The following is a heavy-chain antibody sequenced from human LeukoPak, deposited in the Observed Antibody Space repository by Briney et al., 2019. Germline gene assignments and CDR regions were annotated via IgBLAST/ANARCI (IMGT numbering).Heavy chain of an antibody. V-gene: IGHV3-21*04. Sequence: GGSLRLSCAASGFTFSSYAMHWVRQVPGKGLEWVSSISSGAGSTYYADSVKGRFTISRDNAKNSLYLQMNSLRAEDTALYYCARGLYYFDFWGQGTLVTVSS. CDR2: ISSGAGST. D-gene: IGHD6-19*01. CDR1: GFTFSSYA. J-gene: IGHJ4*02. CDR3: ARGLYYFDF.